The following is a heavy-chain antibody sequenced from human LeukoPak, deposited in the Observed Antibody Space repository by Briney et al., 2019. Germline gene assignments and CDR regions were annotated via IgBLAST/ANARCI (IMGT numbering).Heavy chain of an antibody. CDR3: ASRVTTPFFDY. D-gene: IGHD4-17*01. V-gene: IGHV4-39*01. CDR2: VYYSGST. CDR1: DGSISSSSYY. Sequence: SETLSLTCTVSDGSISSSSYYWGWIRQPPGKGLEWIGNVYYSGSTYQNPSLKSRVTISVDTSKNQFSLKLSSVTAADTAVYHCASRVTTPFFDYWGQGTLVTVSS. J-gene: IGHJ4*02.